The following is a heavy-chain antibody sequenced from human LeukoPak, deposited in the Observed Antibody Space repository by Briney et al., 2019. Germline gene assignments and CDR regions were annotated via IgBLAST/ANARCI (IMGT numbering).Heavy chain of an antibody. Sequence: GASVKVSCKASGYTFTSYRMHWVRQAPGQRLEWMGWINAGNSDTKYSQKFQGRVTITRDTSASTAYMELSSLRSEDTAVYYCAREGGEFWFDPWGQGTLVTVSS. CDR1: GYTFTSYR. D-gene: IGHD3-16*01. V-gene: IGHV1-3*01. CDR3: AREGGEFWFDP. CDR2: INAGNSDT. J-gene: IGHJ5*02.